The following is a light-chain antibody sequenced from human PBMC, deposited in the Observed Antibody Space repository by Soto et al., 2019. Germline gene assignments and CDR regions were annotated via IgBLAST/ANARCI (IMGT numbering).Light chain of an antibody. CDR2: AAS. V-gene: IGKV1-39*01. J-gene: IGKJ1*01. Sequence: DIQMTLSPSSLSASVSERVTITFRASQSVRSYLNWYQQKPGKAPKRLIFAASSLQSGTPSRFSGSGSGTDFTLTISTLQPEDFATYYCQLSYSTPWTFGQGTKVDIK. CDR1: QSVRSY. CDR3: QLSYSTPWT.